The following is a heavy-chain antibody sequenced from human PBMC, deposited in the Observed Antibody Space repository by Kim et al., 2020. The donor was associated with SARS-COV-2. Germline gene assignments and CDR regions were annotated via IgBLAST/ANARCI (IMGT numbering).Heavy chain of an antibody. Sequence: GGSLRLSCAASGFTFSSYSMNWVRQAPGKGLEWVSSISSSSSYIYYADSVKGRFTISRNNAKNPLYLQMNSLRAEDPAVYYCAREYCGGDCYQRAYYYYGLDVWGLGTTVTVSS. D-gene: IGHD2-21*02. J-gene: IGHJ6*02. V-gene: IGHV3-21*01. CDR3: AREYCGGDCYQRAYYYYGLDV. CDR1: GFTFSSYS. CDR2: ISSSSSYI.